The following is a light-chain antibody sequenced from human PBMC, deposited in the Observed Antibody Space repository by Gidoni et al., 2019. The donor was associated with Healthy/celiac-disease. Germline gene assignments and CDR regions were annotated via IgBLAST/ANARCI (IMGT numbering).Light chain of an antibody. CDR2: GAS. J-gene: IGKJ2*01. CDR3: QQYGSSPYT. Sequence: EIVLTQSPGTLSLSPGVRATLSCRASQSVSSSYLAWYQQNPGQAPRLLIYGASSRATGIPDRFSGSGSGTDFTLTISRLEPEDFAVYYCQQYGSSPYTFGQGTKLEIK. CDR1: QSVSSSY. V-gene: IGKV3-20*01.